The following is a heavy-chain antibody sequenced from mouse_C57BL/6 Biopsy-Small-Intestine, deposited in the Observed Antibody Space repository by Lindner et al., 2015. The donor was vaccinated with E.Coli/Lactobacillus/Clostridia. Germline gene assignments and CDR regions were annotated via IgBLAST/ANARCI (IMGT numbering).Heavy chain of an antibody. CDR3: TRSTLGREDY. CDR1: GYAFSSSW. CDR2: IYPADGDT. V-gene: IGHV1-82*01. D-gene: IGHD4-1*01. J-gene: IGHJ2*01. Sequence: VQLQESGPELVKPGPSVKISCRASGYAFSSSWMNWVKQRPGKGLEWIGRIYPADGDTNYNGRFRDKATLTADKSSSTAYMQLISLTSEDSAVYFCTRSTLGREDYWGQGTTLTVSS.